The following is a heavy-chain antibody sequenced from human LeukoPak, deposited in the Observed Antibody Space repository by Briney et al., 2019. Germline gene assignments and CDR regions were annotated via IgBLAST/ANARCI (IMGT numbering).Heavy chain of an antibody. CDR2: ISAYNGNT. CDR1: GYTFTSYG. V-gene: IGHV1-18*01. J-gene: IGHJ4*02. D-gene: IGHD3-3*01. CDR3: ARDRYNGDYDFWSPFDY. Sequence: ASVKVSCKASGYTFTSYGISWVRQAPGQGLEWMGWISAYNGNTNYAQKLQGRVTMTTDTSTSTAYMELRSLRSDDTAVYYCARDRYNGDYDFWSPFDYWGQGTLVTVSS.